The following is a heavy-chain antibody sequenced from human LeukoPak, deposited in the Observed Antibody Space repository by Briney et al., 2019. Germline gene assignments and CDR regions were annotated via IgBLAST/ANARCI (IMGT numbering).Heavy chain of an antibody. V-gene: IGHV3-23*01. Sequence: GGSLRLSCAASGFTFSNYGMSWVRQAPGKGLEWVSDISGSGGNTFYADSVKGRFTISRDNSKNTLYLQVNSLRAADTAIYYCAKVQEMDTILPPFHYWGQGTLVTVSP. CDR1: GFTFSNYG. J-gene: IGHJ4*02. D-gene: IGHD5-24*01. CDR3: AKVQEMDTILPPFHY. CDR2: ISGSGGNT.